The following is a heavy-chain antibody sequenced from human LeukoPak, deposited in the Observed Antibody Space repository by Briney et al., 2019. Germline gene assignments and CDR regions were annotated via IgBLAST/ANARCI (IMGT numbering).Heavy chain of an antibody. Sequence: SETLSLTCAVYGGSFSGYYWSWIRQPPGKGLEWSGEINHSGSTNYNPSLKSRVTISVDTSKNQFSLKLSSVTAADTAVYYCARHLRSSGWLSFGFDYWGQGTLVTVSS. D-gene: IGHD3-22*01. CDR1: GGSFSGYY. CDR2: INHSGST. CDR3: ARHLRSSGWLSFGFDY. V-gene: IGHV4-34*01. J-gene: IGHJ4*02.